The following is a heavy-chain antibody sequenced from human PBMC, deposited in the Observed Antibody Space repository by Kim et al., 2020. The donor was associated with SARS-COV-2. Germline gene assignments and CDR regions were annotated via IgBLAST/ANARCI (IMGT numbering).Heavy chain of an antibody. CDR1: GFTFSRDD. Sequence: GGSLRLFCAASGFTFSRDDMHWVRQATGKGLEWVSVIGSPGGTYYPGSVKGRFTLSRENAKNSLYFQMNSLRAGDTAVYYCARAEYGGNYYYYGMDVWGQGTTVTVSS. V-gene: IGHV3-13*01. CDR3: ARAEYGGNYYYYGMDV. CDR2: IGSPGGT. D-gene: IGHD4-17*01. J-gene: IGHJ6*02.